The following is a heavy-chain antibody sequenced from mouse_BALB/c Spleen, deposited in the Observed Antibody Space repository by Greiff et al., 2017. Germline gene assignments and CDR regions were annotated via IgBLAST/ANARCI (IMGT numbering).Heavy chain of an antibody. J-gene: IGHJ1*01. Sequence: QVQLQESGPGLVQPSQSLSITCTVSGFSLTSYGVHWVRQSPGKGLEWLGVIWSGGSTDYNAAFISRLSISKDNSKSQVFFKMNSLQADDAAIYYCARNVLRNYWYFDVWGAGTTVTVSS. CDR2: IWSGGST. CDR3: ARNVLRNYWYFDV. CDR1: GFSLTSYG. V-gene: IGHV2-4-1*01.